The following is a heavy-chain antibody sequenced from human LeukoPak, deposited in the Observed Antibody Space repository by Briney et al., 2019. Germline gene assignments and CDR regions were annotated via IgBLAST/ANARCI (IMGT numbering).Heavy chain of an antibody. V-gene: IGHV3-30*02. CDR3: ATQRGREYNWFDP. CDR2: IRYDGSTK. CDR1: GFTFNSYG. J-gene: IGHJ5*02. Sequence: GGSLRLSCAASGFTFNSYGMHWVRQAPGKGLEWVAFIRYDGSTKYYADSVKGRFTISRDNSKNMLYLQMNSLRAEDTAVYYCATQRGREYNWFDPWGQGTLVTVSS. D-gene: IGHD3-10*01.